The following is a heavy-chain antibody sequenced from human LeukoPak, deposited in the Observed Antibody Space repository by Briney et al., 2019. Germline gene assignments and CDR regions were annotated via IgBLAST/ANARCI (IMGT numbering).Heavy chain of an antibody. CDR3: ARVPSRARYCSSTSCSYYFDY. J-gene: IGHJ4*02. D-gene: IGHD2-2*01. CDR1: GYTFTSYD. CDR2: MNPNSGNT. V-gene: IGHV1-8*03. Sequence: GASVKVSCKASGYTFTSYDINWVRQATGQGLEWMGWMNPNSGNTGYAQKFQGRVTITRNTSISTAYMELSSLRSKDTAVYYCARVPSRARYCSSTSCSYYFDYWGQGTLVTVSS.